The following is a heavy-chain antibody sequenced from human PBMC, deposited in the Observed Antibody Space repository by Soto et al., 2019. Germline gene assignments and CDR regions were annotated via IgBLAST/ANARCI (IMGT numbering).Heavy chain of an antibody. CDR2: VSPHAANT. D-gene: IGHD1-1*01. CDR1: GLTFDSCG. Sequence: WGSLRLSCAVSGLTFDSCGMNGVRRDPGKGLEWVAGVSPHAANTYYADSVRGRFIISRDDSRKTVSLDMNSLRGDDSAVYYCAAEGAKTTWNFDYWGQGTVVTVSS. V-gene: IGHV3-23*01. J-gene: IGHJ4*02. CDR3: AAEGAKTTWNFDY.